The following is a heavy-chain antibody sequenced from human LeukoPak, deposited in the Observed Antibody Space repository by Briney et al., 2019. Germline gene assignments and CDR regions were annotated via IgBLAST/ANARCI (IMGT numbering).Heavy chain of an antibody. Sequence: PGGSLRLSRAASGFTLSSFGMHCVPQAPGKGLEWVAFIRYDGSNKYYADSVKGRFTISRDNSKNTLYLQMNSLRAEDTAVYYCAKDTYYYDSSAYLGSDYWGQGTLVTVSS. CDR1: GFTLSSFG. D-gene: IGHD3-22*01. J-gene: IGHJ4*02. V-gene: IGHV3-30*02. CDR3: AKDTYYYDSSAYLGSDY. CDR2: IRYDGSNK.